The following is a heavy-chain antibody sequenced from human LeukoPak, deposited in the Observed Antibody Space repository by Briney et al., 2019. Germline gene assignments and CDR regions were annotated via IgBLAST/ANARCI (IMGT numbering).Heavy chain of an antibody. Sequence: GGSLRLSCAASGFTFSSYAMSWVRQAPGKGLEWVSVISGSADNTYYADSVKGRFTISRDNSKNTLYLQMNSLRAEDTAVYYCAKTKGYPYYFDYWGQGTLVTVSS. CDR2: ISGSADNT. CDR3: AKTKGYPYYFDY. CDR1: GFTFSSYA. V-gene: IGHV3-23*01. D-gene: IGHD5-12*01. J-gene: IGHJ4*02.